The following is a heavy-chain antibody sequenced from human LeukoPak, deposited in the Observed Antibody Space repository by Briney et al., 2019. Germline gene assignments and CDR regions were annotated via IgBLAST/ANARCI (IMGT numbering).Heavy chain of an antibody. Sequence: SETLSLTCAVYGGSFSGYYWSWIRQPPGKGLEWIGYIYYSGSTNYNPSLKSRVTISVDTSKNQFSLKLSSVTAADTAVYYCARGRGSRDYWGSYYMDVWGKGTTVTVSS. CDR1: GGSFSGYY. V-gene: IGHV4-34*11. J-gene: IGHJ6*03. CDR2: IYYSGST. CDR3: ARGRGSRDYWGSYYMDV. D-gene: IGHD5-12*01.